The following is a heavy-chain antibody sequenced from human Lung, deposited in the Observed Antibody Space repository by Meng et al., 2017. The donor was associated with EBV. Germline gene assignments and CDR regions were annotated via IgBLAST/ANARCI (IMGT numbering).Heavy chain of an antibody. Sequence: QVQLQQWGAGLLKPSETLSLTCAVYGGSFTGYYWTWIRQSPGKGLEWIGQINYSGITNYNPSLKSRVTISVDTSKNQFSLSLNSVTAADTAVYYCARGGTSSAPFDYWGQGTLVTVSS. CDR2: INYSGIT. V-gene: IGHV4-34*02. CDR1: GGSFTGYY. D-gene: IGHD2-2*01. J-gene: IGHJ4*02. CDR3: ARGGTSSAPFDY.